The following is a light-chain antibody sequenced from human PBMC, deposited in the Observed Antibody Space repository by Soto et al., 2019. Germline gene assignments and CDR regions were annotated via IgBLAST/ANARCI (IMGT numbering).Light chain of an antibody. CDR1: TSDVGAYNY. Sequence: QSALTQPASVSGSLGQSVSISCTGSTSDVGAYNYVAWYQHKPGKAPRLLIYEVDHRPSGISPRFSGSKSGNTASLTISGLQTDDEADYYCSSYTVINTAVFGGGTKLTVL. V-gene: IGLV2-14*01. CDR3: SSYTVINTAV. J-gene: IGLJ3*02. CDR2: EVD.